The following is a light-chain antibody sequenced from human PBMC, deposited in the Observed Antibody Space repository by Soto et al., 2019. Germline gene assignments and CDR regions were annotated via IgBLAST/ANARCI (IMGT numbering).Light chain of an antibody. CDR3: QQYSHFST. CDR2: EAS. J-gene: IGKJ1*01. V-gene: IGKV1-5*03. CDR1: QSISNW. Sequence: DIQLTQSPSTLSASVGDRVTISCRASQSISNWLAWYQQKPVIAPKLLIYEASRLESGVPSRFSGTGSGTEFTLTISSLQPDDFATYYCQQYSHFSTFGQGTKVDIK.